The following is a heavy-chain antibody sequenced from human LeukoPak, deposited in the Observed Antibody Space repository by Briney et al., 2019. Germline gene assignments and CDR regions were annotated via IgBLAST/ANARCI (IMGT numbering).Heavy chain of an antibody. Sequence: GRSLRLSCTASGFTFGDHSVSWFRQAPGKGLEWVGFIRSKAYGGTAEYAASVKGRFTISRDDSKSVAYLQMDSLETEDTAVYYCTREIRYFDWFQADYWGQGTLVTVSS. CDR1: GFTFGDHS. J-gene: IGHJ4*02. V-gene: IGHV3-49*03. CDR3: TREIRYFDWFQADY. D-gene: IGHD3-9*01. CDR2: IRSKAYGGTA.